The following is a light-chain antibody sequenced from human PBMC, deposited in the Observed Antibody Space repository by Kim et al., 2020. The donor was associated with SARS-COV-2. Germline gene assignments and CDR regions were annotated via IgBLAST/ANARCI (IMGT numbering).Light chain of an antibody. J-gene: IGLJ2*01. CDR1: KLGDKY. V-gene: IGLV3-1*01. CDR2: QNK. Sequence: VSPGQTARITCSGDKLGDKYVCWYQQKPGQSPVLVMYQNKKRRSGIPERFSGSNSGNTATLIISGTQAMDEADYYCQAWDISTLVFGGGTQLTVL. CDR3: QAWDISTLV.